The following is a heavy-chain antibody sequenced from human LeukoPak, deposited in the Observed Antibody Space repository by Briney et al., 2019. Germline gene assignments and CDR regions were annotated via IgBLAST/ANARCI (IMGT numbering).Heavy chain of an antibody. CDR3: ARGREDFDY. CDR2: MNPNSGNT. J-gene: IGHJ4*02. Sequence: GASVKVSCKACGGTFSSYAINWVRQATGQGLEWMGWMNPNSGNTGYAQKFQGRVTMTRNTSISTAYMELSSLRSEDTAVYYCARGREDFDYWGQGTLVTVSS. D-gene: IGHD1-26*01. CDR1: GGTFSSYA. V-gene: IGHV1-8*02.